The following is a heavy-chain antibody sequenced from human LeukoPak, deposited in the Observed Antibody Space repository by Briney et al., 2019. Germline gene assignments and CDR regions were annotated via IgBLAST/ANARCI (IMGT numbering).Heavy chain of an antibody. Sequence: GGSLRLSCAASGFTFSNYWMHWVRQAPGKGLEWVANKNQDGSDKFYVDSVKGRCTISRDNAKNSLYLQMNNLSADDTAIYYCARDPGYSLTFYYMDVWGTGTTVTISS. CDR3: ARDPGYSLTFYYMDV. CDR2: KNQDGSDK. V-gene: IGHV3-7*01. D-gene: IGHD6-13*01. CDR1: GFTFSNYW. J-gene: IGHJ6*03.